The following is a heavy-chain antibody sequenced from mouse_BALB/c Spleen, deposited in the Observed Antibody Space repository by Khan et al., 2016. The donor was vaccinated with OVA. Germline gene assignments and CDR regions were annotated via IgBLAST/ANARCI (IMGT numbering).Heavy chain of an antibody. CDR2: ISYSGAT. CDR3: ARHNYGYWYFDV. Sequence: EVQLQESGPGLVKPSQSLSLTCTVTGHSITSDHAWNWIRQFPGNKLEWMGYISYSGATSYNPSLKSRISLTRDTSKNQFFLQLKSVTTEDTATYYCARHNYGYWYFDVWGAGTTVTVSS. D-gene: IGHD1-2*01. J-gene: IGHJ1*01. V-gene: IGHV3-2*02. CDR1: GHSITSDHA.